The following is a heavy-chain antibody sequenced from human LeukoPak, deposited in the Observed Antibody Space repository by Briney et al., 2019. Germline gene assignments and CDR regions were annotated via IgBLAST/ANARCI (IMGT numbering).Heavy chain of an antibody. Sequence: VASVKVSCKASGYTFTGYYMHWVRQAPGQGLEWMGRINPNSGGTNYAQKLQGRVTMTTDTSTSTAYMELRSLRSDDTAVYYCARDRGIAARDFDYWGQGTLVTVSS. CDR1: GYTFTGYY. CDR2: INPNSGGT. CDR3: ARDRGIAARDFDY. V-gene: IGHV1-2*06. J-gene: IGHJ4*02. D-gene: IGHD6-6*01.